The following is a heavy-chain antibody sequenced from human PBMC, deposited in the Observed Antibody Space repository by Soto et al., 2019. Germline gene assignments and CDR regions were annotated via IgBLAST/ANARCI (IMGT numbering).Heavy chain of an antibody. CDR3: ARGLKRGLQLENYFDY. D-gene: IGHD1-1*01. J-gene: IGHJ4*02. Sequence: SETLSLTCAVYGGSFSGYYWSWVRQPPGEGLEWIGEINHSGSTNYNPSLKSRVTISVDTSKNQFSLKLSSVTAADTAVYYCARGLKRGLQLENYFDYWGQGTLVTVSS. V-gene: IGHV4-34*01. CDR2: INHSGST. CDR1: GGSFSGYY.